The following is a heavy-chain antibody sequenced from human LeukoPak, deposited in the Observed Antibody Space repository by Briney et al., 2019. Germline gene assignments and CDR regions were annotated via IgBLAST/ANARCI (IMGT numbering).Heavy chain of an antibody. J-gene: IGHJ4*02. V-gene: IGHV5-51*01. CDR3: ARHLSSITSCPTY. CDR1: GYSFASYW. CDR2: IYPGTADI. Sequence: GESLKISCKGSGYSFASYWIAWVRQMPGKGLAWMGVIYPGTADITYSPSFQGQVTISADKSVSTAYLHWSSLKASDTAIYYCARHLSSITSCPTYWGQGTLVTVSS. D-gene: IGHD2-2*01.